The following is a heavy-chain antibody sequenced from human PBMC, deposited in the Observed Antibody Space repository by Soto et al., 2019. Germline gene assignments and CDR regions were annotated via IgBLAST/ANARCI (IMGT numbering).Heavy chain of an antibody. CDR1: GFIFSKYA. V-gene: IGHV3-23*01. CDR2: ISGPGDST. CDR3: AKDPLPTLIIVAGRYYFDY. Sequence: EVQLLESGGGLVQPGGSLRLSCAASGFIFSKYAMTWVRQAPGKGLEWVSAISGPGDSTYYADSVKGRFTISRDNSKNTLYLQMNSLRDKDTAIYYCAKDPLPTLIIVAGRYYFDYWGQGTLVTVSS. D-gene: IGHD3-22*01. J-gene: IGHJ4*02.